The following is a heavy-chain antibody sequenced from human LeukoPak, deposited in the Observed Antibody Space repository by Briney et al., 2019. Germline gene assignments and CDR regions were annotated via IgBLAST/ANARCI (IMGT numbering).Heavy chain of an antibody. D-gene: IGHD2-15*01. CDR3: ASRRCSGGSCYPGY. V-gene: IGHV1-8*01. J-gene: IGHJ4*02. Sequence: GASVKVSCKASGYTFTSYDINWVRQAPGQGLEWMGWMNPNSANTGYAQNFQGRVTMTRNTSISTAYMELRNLRSEDTAVYYCASRRCSGGSCYPGYWGQGTLVTVSS. CDR2: MNPNSANT. CDR1: GYTFTSYD.